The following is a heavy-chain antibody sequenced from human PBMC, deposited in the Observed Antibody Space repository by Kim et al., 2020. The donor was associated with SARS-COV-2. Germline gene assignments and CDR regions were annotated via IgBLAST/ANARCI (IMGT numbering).Heavy chain of an antibody. CDR3: ASGPGDDYGDYVYFDY. D-gene: IGHD4-17*01. CDR2: IYYSGST. Sequence: SETPSLTCTVSGGSISSGGYYWSWIRQHPGKGLEWIGYIYYSGSTYYNPSLKSRVTISVDTSKNQFSLKLSSVTAADTAVYYCASGPGDDYGDYVYFDYWGQGTLVTVSS. J-gene: IGHJ4*02. V-gene: IGHV4-31*03. CDR1: GGSISSGGYY.